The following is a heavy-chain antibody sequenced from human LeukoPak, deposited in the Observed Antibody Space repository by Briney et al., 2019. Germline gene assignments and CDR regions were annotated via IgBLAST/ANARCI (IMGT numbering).Heavy chain of an antibody. Sequence: SVKVSCKASGGTFSSYAISWVRQAPGQGLEWMGRIIPIVGIANYAQKFQGRVTITADKSTSTAYMELSSLRSEDTAVYYCARDAYDSSGYWIYYYYGMDVWGQGTTVTVSS. D-gene: IGHD3-22*01. CDR2: IIPIVGIA. CDR1: GGTFSSYA. CDR3: ARDAYDSSGYWIYYYYGMDV. V-gene: IGHV1-69*04. J-gene: IGHJ6*02.